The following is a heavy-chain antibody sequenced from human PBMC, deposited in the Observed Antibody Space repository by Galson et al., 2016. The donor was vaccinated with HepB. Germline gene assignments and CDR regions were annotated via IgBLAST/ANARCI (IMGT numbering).Heavy chain of an antibody. V-gene: IGHV3-9*01. D-gene: IGHD2-8*01. CDR3: VKDTAKWPTFNWFDF. CDR1: GFPFDDYA. CDR2: VSYNSDTI. Sequence: SLRLSCAGSGFPFDDYAMHWVRQPPGKGLEWVSGVSYNSDTIDYAASVKGRFTASRANAKNTLYLQMTGLRTEDTALYYCVKDTAKWPTFNWFDFWGQGTLVIVSS. J-gene: IGHJ5*01.